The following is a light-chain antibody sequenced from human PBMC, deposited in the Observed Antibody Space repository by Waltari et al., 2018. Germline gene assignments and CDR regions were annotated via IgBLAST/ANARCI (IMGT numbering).Light chain of an antibody. J-gene: IGKJ2*01. Sequence: EVVLTQSPASLSVSPGQRATLSCRASQSFSSNLAWYQQQPGKAPRLLIYGASTRVTGIPARFSGSGSGTEFTLTISSLQSDDFAVYYCQQYDNWPPYTFGQGTNLKIK. V-gene: IGKV3-15*01. CDR1: QSFSSN. CDR3: QQYDNWPPYT. CDR2: GAS.